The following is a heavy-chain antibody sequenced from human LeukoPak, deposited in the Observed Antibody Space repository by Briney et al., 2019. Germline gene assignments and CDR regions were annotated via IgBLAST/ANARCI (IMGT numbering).Heavy chain of an antibody. CDR3: ARQILYYGSGSSPDWFDP. CDR2: IYYSGST. V-gene: IGHV4-39*01. CDR1: GGSISSSSYY. D-gene: IGHD3-10*01. Sequence: PSETLSLTCTVSGGSISSSSYYWGWIRQPPGKGLEWIGSIYYSGSTYYNPSLKSRVTISVDTSKNQFSLKLSSVTAADTAAYYCARQILYYGSGSSPDWFDPWGQGTLVTVSS. J-gene: IGHJ5*02.